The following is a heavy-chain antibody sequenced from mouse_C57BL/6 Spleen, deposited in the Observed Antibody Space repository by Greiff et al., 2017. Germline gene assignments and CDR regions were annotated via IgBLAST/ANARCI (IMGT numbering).Heavy chain of an antibody. D-gene: IGHD2-4*01. CDR1: GFTFSSYA. V-gene: IGHV5-4*01. J-gene: IGHJ1*03. CDR3: ARDPPIYYDYDGDDG. Sequence: EVKLVESGGGLVKPGGSLKLSCAASGFTFSSYAMSWVRQTPEKRLEWVATISDGGSYTYYPDNVKGRFTIARDNAKNNLYLQMSHLKSEDTAMYYCARDPPIYYDYDGDDGWGTGTTVTVSS. CDR2: ISDGGSYT.